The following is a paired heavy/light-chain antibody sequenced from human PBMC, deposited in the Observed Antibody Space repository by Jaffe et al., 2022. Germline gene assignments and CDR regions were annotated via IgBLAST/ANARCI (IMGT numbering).Heavy chain of an antibody. CDR2: IYYSGST. V-gene: IGHV4-59*01. J-gene: IGHJ5*02. D-gene: IGHD1-20*01. CDR1: GGSISSYY. CDR3: ARALFSLTGTTSGVRYDWFDP. Sequence: QVQLQESGPGLVKPSETLSLTCTVSGGSISSYYWSWIRQPPGKGLEWIGYIYYSGSTNYNPSLKSRVTISVDTSKNQFSLKLSSVTAADTAVYYCARALFSLTGTTSGVRYDWFDPWGQGTLVTVSS.
Light chain of an antibody. V-gene: IGLV1-36*01. CDR3: AAWDDRLNGVV. J-gene: IGLJ2*01. Sequence: QSVLTQPPSVSEAPRQRVTISCSGSSSNIGNNAVNWYQQLPGKAPKLLIYYDDLLPSGVSDRFSGSKSGTSASLAISGLQSEDEADYYCAAWDDRLNGVVFGGGTKLTVL. CDR2: YDD. CDR1: SSNIGNNA.